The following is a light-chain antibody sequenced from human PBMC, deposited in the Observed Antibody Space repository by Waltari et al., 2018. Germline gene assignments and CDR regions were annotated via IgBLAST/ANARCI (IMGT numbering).Light chain of an antibody. CDR1: RSVGTN. Sequence: EVVMTQSPATLSVSPGESATLSCRASRSVGTNVVWYQQRPGRPPRPLIYAASIRATATPARFRGSGSGTEFSLTISSLQSEDFAVYYCQQFNDWPRTFGQGTRVEI. J-gene: IGKJ1*01. V-gene: IGKV3-15*01. CDR2: AAS. CDR3: QQFNDWPRT.